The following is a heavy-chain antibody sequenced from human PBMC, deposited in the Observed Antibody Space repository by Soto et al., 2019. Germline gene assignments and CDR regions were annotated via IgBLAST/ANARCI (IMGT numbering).Heavy chain of an antibody. CDR2: IIPILGIA. CDR3: ARVQNYDILTGSSHSIDV. V-gene: IGHV1-69*02. D-gene: IGHD3-9*01. Sequence: SVKVSCKASGGTFSSYTISWVRQAPGQGLEWMGRIIPILGIANYAQKFQGRVTMATDTSTRTAYMELTSLRSDDTATYYCARVQNYDILTGSSHSIDVWGQGTTVTSP. J-gene: IGHJ6*02. CDR1: GGTFSSYT.